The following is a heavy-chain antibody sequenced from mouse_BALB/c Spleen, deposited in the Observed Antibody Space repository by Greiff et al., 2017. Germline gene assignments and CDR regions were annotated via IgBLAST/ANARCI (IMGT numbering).Heavy chain of an antibody. D-gene: IGHD1-1*01. V-gene: IGHV1-63*02. J-gene: IGHJ4*01. CDR3: ARGLLRDYAMDY. CDR1: GYTFTNYW. CDR2: IYPGGGYT. Sequence: QVQLKESGAELVRPGTSVKISCKASGYTFTNYWLGWVKQRPGHGLEWIGDIYPGGGYTNYNEKFKGKATLTADTSSSTAYMQLSSLTSEDSAVYFCARGLLRDYAMDYWGQGTSVTVSS.